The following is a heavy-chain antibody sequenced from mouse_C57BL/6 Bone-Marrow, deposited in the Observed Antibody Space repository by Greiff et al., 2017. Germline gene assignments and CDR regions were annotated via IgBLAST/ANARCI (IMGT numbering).Heavy chain of an antibody. CDR2: IDPSDSYT. CDR3: ARAAWFAY. CDR1: GYTFTSYW. Sequence: QVQLQQPGAELVMPGASVKLSCKASGYTFTSYWMHWVKQRPGQGLEWIGEIDPSDSYTNYNQKFKGKSTLNVDKSSSTAYMQLSSLTSEDSAVYYCARAAWFAYWGQGTLVTVSA. V-gene: IGHV1-69*01. J-gene: IGHJ3*01.